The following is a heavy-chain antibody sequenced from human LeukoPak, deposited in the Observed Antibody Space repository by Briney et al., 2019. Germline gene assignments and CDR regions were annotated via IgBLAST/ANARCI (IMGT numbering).Heavy chain of an antibody. CDR3: AKNRIPTAITPDS. Sequence: GGSLRLSCAASGFTFSSYSMNWVRQAPGKGLEWVAVIPFDGSNQYYTDSVKGRFTISRDNSKNTLYLQMNSLRPEDTAVYYCAKNRIPTAITPDSWGRGTLVTVSS. V-gene: IGHV3-30*18. J-gene: IGHJ5*01. CDR2: IPFDGSNQ. D-gene: IGHD2-2*02. CDR1: GFTFSSYS.